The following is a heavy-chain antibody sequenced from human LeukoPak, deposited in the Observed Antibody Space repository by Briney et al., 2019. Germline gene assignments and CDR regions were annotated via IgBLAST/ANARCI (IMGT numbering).Heavy chain of an antibody. CDR1: GGTFSSYA. J-gene: IGHJ4*02. V-gene: IGHV1-69*06. CDR3: ARCSPGDSSNFYAVLQY. Sequence: ASVKVSCKASGGTFSSYAVSWVRQTPGQGLEWLGGIIPVFGTTTYAQKFQDKVTMIADKSTNTAYLQISSLTSDDTAVYYCARCSPGDSSNFYAVLQYWGQGTQVTVST. D-gene: IGHD3-22*01. CDR2: IIPVFGTT.